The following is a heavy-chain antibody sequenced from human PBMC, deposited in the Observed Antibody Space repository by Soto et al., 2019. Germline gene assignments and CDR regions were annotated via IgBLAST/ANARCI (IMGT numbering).Heavy chain of an antibody. Sequence: ASVKVSCKASGCTFSSYAISWVRQAPGQGLEWMGGVIPIFGTANYAQKFQGRVTITADESTSTAYMELSSLRSEDTAVYYCAREGLVDTAMVIRVYYFDYWGQGTLVTVSS. J-gene: IGHJ4*02. D-gene: IGHD5-18*01. CDR2: VIPIFGTA. V-gene: IGHV1-69*13. CDR3: AREGLVDTAMVIRVYYFDY. CDR1: GCTFSSYA.